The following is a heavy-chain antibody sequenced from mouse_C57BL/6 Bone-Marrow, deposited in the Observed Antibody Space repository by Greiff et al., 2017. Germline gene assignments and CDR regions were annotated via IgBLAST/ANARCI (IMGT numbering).Heavy chain of an antibody. Sequence: VQLQESGAELAKPGASVKLSCKASGYTFTSYWMHWVKQRPGQGLEWIGYINPSSGYTKYNQKFKDKATLTADKSSSTAYMQLSSLTYEYSAVYYCARGIYYYGSSYGGWYFDVWGTGTTVTVSS. V-gene: IGHV1-7*01. CDR3: ARGIYYYGSSYGGWYFDV. J-gene: IGHJ1*03. CDR2: INPSSGYT. CDR1: GYTFTSYW. D-gene: IGHD1-1*01.